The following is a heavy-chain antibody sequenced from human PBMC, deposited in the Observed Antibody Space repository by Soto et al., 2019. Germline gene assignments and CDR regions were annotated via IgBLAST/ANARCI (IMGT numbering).Heavy chain of an antibody. Sequence: QVHLIQSGAEVKKPGSSVKVSCQISGDTFTSYAISWVRQAPGQGLEWVGGIIPLFRTTNYAHKFQDRVTITADESTNTAYMELSSPSSEDTAVYYCARNLLAEAYRHGDWGQGTLVTVSS. D-gene: IGHD3-3*01. CDR1: GDTFTSYA. J-gene: IGHJ4*02. CDR2: IIPLFRTT. CDR3: ARNLLAEAYRHGD. V-gene: IGHV1-69*01.